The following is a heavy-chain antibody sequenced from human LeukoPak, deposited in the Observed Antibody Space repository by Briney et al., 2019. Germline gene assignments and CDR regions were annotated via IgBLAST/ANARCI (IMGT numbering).Heavy chain of an antibody. J-gene: IGHJ3*02. Sequence: SETLSLTCAVYGGSFSGYYWSWVRQPPGKGLEWIGEINHSGSTNYNPSLTSRGTISVDTSKNQFSLKLSSVTAADTAVYYCARMPYVWGSYRPRNAFDIWGQGTMVTVSS. CDR3: ARMPYVWGSYRPRNAFDI. CDR2: INHSGST. V-gene: IGHV4-34*01. CDR1: GGSFSGYY. D-gene: IGHD3-16*02.